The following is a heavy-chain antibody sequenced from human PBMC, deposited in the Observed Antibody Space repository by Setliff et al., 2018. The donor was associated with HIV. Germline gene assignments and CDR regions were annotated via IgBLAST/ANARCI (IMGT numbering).Heavy chain of an antibody. CDR3: ARAYFGSGIYY. CDR1: GGSISSYY. D-gene: IGHD3-10*01. J-gene: IGHJ4*02. Sequence: SEPLSLTCTVSGGSISSYYWGWIRQPPGKGLEWLGHIYSSGSTNYNPSLKSRVTISVDTSKNQFSLKLYSVTAADTAVYYCARAYFGSGIYYWGQGTLVTVSS. CDR2: IYSSGST. V-gene: IGHV4-4*09.